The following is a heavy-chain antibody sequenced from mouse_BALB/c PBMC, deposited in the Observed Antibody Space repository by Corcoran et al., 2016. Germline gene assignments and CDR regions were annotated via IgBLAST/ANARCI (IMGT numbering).Heavy chain of an antibody. V-gene: IGHV8-12*01. CDR3: ARDDGYYFYAMDY. Sequence: QVTLKESGPGILQPSQTLSLTCSFSGFSLSTSGMGVSWIRQPSGKGLEWLAHIYWDDDKRYNPSLKSRLTISKDTSRNQVFLKITSVDTADTATYYCARDDGYYFYAMDYWGLGTSVTVSS. J-gene: IGHJ4*01. D-gene: IGHD2-3*01. CDR1: GFSLSTSGMG. CDR2: IYWDDDK.